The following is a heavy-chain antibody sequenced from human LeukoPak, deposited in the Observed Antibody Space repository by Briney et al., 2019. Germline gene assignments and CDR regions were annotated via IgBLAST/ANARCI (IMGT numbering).Heavy chain of an antibody. Sequence: GGSLRLSCAASGFTFSSYAMSWVRQAPGKGLEWVSAISGSGGSTYYADSVKGRFTISRDNSKNTLYLQMNSLRAEDTAVYYCAKARLELPYFGMDVWGQGTTVTVSS. CDR3: AKARLELPYFGMDV. CDR1: GFTFSSYA. V-gene: IGHV3-23*01. CDR2: ISGSGGST. D-gene: IGHD1-7*01. J-gene: IGHJ6*02.